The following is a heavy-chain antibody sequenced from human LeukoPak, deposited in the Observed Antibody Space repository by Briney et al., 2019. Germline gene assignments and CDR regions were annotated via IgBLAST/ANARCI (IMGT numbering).Heavy chain of an antibody. V-gene: IGHV3-23*01. CDR3: AKARLVVVTAIFDY. Sequence: PGGSLRLSCAASGFTFSSYAMSWVRQAPGKGLEWVSAISGSGGSTYYADSVKGRFTISRDNSKNTLYLQMNNLRAEDTAVYYCAKARLVVVTAIFDYWGQGTLVTVSS. D-gene: IGHD2-21*02. CDR2: ISGSGGST. CDR1: GFTFSSYA. J-gene: IGHJ4*02.